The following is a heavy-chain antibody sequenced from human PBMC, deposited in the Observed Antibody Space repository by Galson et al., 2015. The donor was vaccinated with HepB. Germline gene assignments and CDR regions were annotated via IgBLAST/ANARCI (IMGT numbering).Heavy chain of an antibody. D-gene: IGHD1-7*01. CDR3: TNPLILELLYGKYNWNYGMHDAFDI. Sequence: SLRLSCAASGFTFGDYAMSWFRQAPGKGLEWVGFIRSKAYGGTTEYAASVKGRFTISRDDSKSIAYLQMNSLKTEDTAVYYCTNPLILELLYGKYNWNYGMHDAFDIWGQGTMVTVSS. CDR1: GFTFGDYA. CDR2: IRSKAYGGTT. J-gene: IGHJ3*02. V-gene: IGHV3-49*03.